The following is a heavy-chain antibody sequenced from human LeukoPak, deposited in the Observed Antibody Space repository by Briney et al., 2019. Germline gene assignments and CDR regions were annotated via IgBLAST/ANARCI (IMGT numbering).Heavy chain of an antibody. CDR3: ARGSPVGGY. Sequence: ASETLSLTCSVSGDSLSGYYWSWIRQTPGKGLEWIGYIYYSGSTNYNPPLRSEVTISVDTSKNQFSLNLRSVTAADTAVYYCARGSPVGGYWGQGTLVTVSS. CDR2: IYYSGST. D-gene: IGHD3-10*01. CDR1: GDSLSGYY. V-gene: IGHV4-59*01. J-gene: IGHJ4*02.